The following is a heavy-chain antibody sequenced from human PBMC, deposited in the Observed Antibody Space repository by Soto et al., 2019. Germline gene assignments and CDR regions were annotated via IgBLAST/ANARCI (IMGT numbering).Heavy chain of an antibody. D-gene: IGHD1-1*01. CDR1: GYAFTTYG. CDR3: ARGRYGDY. V-gene: IGHV1-18*01. CDR2: ISAHDGNT. J-gene: IGHJ4*02. Sequence: QVHLVQSGAEVKKPGASVKVSCKGSGYAFTTYGITWVRQAPGQGLEWMGWISAHDGNTNYAQKLQGRVTVTRDTATSTAIMELRSLRSYDTAGYYCARGRYGDYGGQGALVTASS.